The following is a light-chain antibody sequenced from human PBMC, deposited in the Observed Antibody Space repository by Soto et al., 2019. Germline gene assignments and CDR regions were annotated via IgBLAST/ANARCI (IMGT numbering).Light chain of an antibody. J-gene: IGLJ2*01. Sequence: QSALTQPASVSGSPGQSITISCTGTSSDVGGYNYVSWYQQHPGKAPKLMIYDVSNRPSGVSNHFSGSKSGNTASLTISGLQADDEADYYCSSYTSSSTVVFGGGTQLTVL. CDR1: SSDVGGYNY. CDR2: DVS. V-gene: IGLV2-14*01. CDR3: SSYTSSSTVV.